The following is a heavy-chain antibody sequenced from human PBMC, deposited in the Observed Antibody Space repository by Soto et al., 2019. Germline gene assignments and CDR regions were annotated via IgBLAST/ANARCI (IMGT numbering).Heavy chain of an antibody. Sequence: PSETLSLTCTVSGGSVSSGSYHWTWIRQPPGKGLEWNGYIYYSASTKSNPYLKSRVTIAIDKSKYHLSLKLSSVTAADTAVYYCARDTMSARDGMDVWGQGTTVTVSS. D-gene: IGHD3-22*01. CDR3: ARDTMSARDGMDV. CDR1: GGSVSSGSYH. V-gene: IGHV4-61*03. J-gene: IGHJ6*02. CDR2: IYYSAST.